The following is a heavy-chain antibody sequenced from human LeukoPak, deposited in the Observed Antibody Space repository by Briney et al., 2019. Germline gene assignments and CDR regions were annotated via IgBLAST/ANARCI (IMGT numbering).Heavy chain of an antibody. CDR3: ATLLWFGESGDDY. Sequence: SETLSLTCTVSGGSISSGGYYWSWIRQHPGKGLERIGYIYYSGSTYYNPSLKSRVTISVDTSKNQFSLKLSSVTAADTAVYYCATLLWFGESGDDYWGQGTLVTVSS. D-gene: IGHD3-10*01. CDR2: IYYSGST. CDR1: GGSISSGGYY. V-gene: IGHV4-31*03. J-gene: IGHJ4*02.